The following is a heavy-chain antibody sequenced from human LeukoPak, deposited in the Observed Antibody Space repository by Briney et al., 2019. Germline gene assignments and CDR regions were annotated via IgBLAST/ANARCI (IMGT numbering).Heavy chain of an antibody. J-gene: IGHJ4*02. CDR2: IYYSGST. D-gene: IGHD3-10*01. CDR1: GGSISSGGYY. CDR3: ARLAYYYGSGSYYKGSFDY. V-gene: IGHV4-31*03. Sequence: PSETLSLTCTVSGGSISSGGYYWSWIRQHPGKGLEWIGYIYYSGSTYYNPSLKSRVTISVDTSKNQFSLKLSSVTAADTAVYYCARLAYYYGSGSYYKGSFDYWGQGTLVTVSS.